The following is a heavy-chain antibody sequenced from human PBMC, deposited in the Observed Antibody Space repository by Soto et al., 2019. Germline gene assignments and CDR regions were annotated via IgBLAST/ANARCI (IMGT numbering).Heavy chain of an antibody. V-gene: IGHV4-34*01. CDR1: GSLPVGSLSTFF. J-gene: IGHJ6*02. CDR2: INHSGSP. CDR3: ARARFSQWSQDYYGLDV. D-gene: IGHD3-3*01. Sequence: SETLSLTCGLSGSLPVGSLSTFFWTWIRQPPGKGLEWIGEINHSGSPNYSPSLRGRVTRSLDTSKKQFSLNLSSVTAAETAVYFCARARFSQWSQDYYGLDVWGQGTTVTVSS.